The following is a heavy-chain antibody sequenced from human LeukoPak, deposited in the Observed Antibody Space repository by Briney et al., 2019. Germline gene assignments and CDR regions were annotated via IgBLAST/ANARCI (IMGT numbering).Heavy chain of an antibody. J-gene: IGHJ6*03. CDR3: ARDSTRGSGWYNYYYYMDV. CDR2: INPNSGGT. Sequence: ASVKVSCKASGYTFTGYYMHWVRQAPGQGLEWMGWINPNSGGTNYAQKFQGRVTRDTSISTAYMELRSLRSDDTAVYYCARDSTRGSGWYNYYYYMDVWGKGTTVTISS. D-gene: IGHD6-19*01. CDR1: GYTFTGYY. V-gene: IGHV1-2*02.